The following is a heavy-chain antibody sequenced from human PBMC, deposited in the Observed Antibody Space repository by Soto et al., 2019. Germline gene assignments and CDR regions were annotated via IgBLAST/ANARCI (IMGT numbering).Heavy chain of an antibody. CDR1: GGSISSGGYY. V-gene: IGHV4-31*03. Sequence: QVQLQESGPGLVKPSQTLSLTCTVSGGSISSGGYYWSWIRQHPGKGLEWIGYIYYSGSTYYNPSLKGRVTISVDTSKNQFSLKLSSVTAADTAVYYCARSNIVAGTPVYFDYWGQGTLVTVSS. J-gene: IGHJ4*02. CDR2: IYYSGST. D-gene: IGHD6-19*01. CDR3: ARSNIVAGTPVYFDY.